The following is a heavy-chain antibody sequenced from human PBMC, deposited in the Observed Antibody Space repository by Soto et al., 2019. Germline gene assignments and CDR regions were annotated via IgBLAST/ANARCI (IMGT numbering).Heavy chain of an antibody. V-gene: IGHV3-15*01. CDR1: GFTFSNAW. J-gene: IGHJ4*02. CDR2: IKSKTNGGTT. Sequence: GGSLRLSCAASGFTFSNAWMSWVRQAPGKGLEWVGRIKSKTNGGTTDYAAPVKGRFTISRDDSENILYLQMSGLKTEDTAMYYCTTDDPINKYWGQGALVTVSS. CDR3: TTDDPINKY.